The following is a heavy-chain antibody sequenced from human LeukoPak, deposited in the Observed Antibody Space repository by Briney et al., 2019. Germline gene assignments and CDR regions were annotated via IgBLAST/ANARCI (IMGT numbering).Heavy chain of an antibody. Sequence: GASVKVSCKASGGTFHSHVINWVRQAPGQGLEWMGQIIPIFGTGSNAQKFQGRVTITTDESTAYMELSSLTSEDTAAYYCAREGLELHSDYWGQGTLVTVSS. CDR2: IIPIFGTG. V-gene: IGHV1-69*05. D-gene: IGHD1-7*01. CDR3: AREGLELHSDY. CDR1: GGTFHSHV. J-gene: IGHJ4*02.